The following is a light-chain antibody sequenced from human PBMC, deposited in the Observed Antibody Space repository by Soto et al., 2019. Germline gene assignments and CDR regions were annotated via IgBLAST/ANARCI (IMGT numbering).Light chain of an antibody. Sequence: QSVLTQPASVSGSPGQSITISCTGTSSDVGGYNYVSWYQHHPGKAPKLMIYDVSNRPSGVSNRFSGSKSGNTASLIISGLQAEDEADYYCSSYTSNSPLSTYVSGTGPKVTVL. CDR1: SSDVGGYNY. J-gene: IGLJ1*01. CDR3: SSYTSNSPLSTYV. CDR2: DVS. V-gene: IGLV2-14*03.